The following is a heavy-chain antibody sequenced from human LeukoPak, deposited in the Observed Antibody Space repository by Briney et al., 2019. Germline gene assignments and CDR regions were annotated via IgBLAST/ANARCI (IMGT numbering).Heavy chain of an antibody. CDR1: GGSISSGDYY. Sequence: SETLSLTCTVSGGSISSGDYYWSWIRQPPGKGLEWIGYIYYSGSTYYNPSLESRVTISVDTSKNQFSLKLSSVTAADTAVYYCARYYDILTGYRNDAFDIWGQGTMVTVSS. D-gene: IGHD3-9*01. V-gene: IGHV4-30-4*01. CDR2: IYYSGST. CDR3: ARYYDILTGYRNDAFDI. J-gene: IGHJ3*02.